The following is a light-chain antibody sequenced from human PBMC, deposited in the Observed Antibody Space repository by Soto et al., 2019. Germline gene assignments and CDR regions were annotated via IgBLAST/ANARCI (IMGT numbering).Light chain of an antibody. J-gene: IGLJ2*01. CDR3: AAWDVSLRGVV. CDR2: RNS. CDR1: SSNIGTNY. V-gene: IGLV1-47*01. Sequence: QSVLTQPPSASGTPGQRVTISCSGGSSNIGTNYVYWYNQLPGTAPKLLIYRNSQRPSGVPDRCSASKSGTSASLAISGLRAEDEADYYCAAWDVSLRGVVFGGGTQLTVL.